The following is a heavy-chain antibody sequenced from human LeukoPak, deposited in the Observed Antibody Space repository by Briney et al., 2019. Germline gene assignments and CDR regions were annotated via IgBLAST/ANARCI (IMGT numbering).Heavy chain of an antibody. CDR3: ARLQNRITMVRGVDWFDP. V-gene: IGHV4-4*03. D-gene: IGHD3-10*01. CDR1: GGSISSSNW. CDR2: IYHSGST. Sequence: PETLSLTCAVSGGSISSSNWWSWVRQPPGKGLEWIGEIYHSGSTNYNPSLKSRVTISVDKSKNQFSLKLSSVTAADTAVYYCARLQNRITMVRGVDWFDPWGQGTLVTVSP. J-gene: IGHJ5*02.